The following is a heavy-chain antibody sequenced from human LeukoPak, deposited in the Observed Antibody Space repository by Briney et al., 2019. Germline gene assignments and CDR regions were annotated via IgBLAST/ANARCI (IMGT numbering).Heavy chain of an antibody. V-gene: IGHV3-66*01. CDR3: ARRYSSTWTLDS. Sequence: GGSLRLSCAASGFTVSTNYMSWVRQAPGKGLEWVSVIYSGGNTYYADSVKGRFTLSRDSSKNTLYLQMNNLSAEDTAVYYCARRYSSTWTLDSWGQGTLVTVSS. D-gene: IGHD6-13*01. J-gene: IGHJ4*02. CDR1: GFTVSTNY. CDR2: IYSGGNT.